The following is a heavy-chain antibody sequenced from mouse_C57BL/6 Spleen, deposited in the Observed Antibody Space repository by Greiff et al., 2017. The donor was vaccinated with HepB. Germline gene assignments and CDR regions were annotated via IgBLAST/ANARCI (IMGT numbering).Heavy chain of an antibody. CDR2: IWSDGST. J-gene: IGHJ4*01. V-gene: IGHV2-6-1*01. D-gene: IGHD1-1*01. CDR3: ARHPVVAPYAMDY. Sequence: VMLVESGPGLVAPSQSLSITCTVSGFSLTSYGVHWVRQPPGKGLEWLVVIWSDGSTTYNSALKSRLSISKDNSKSQVFLKMNSLQTDDTAMYYCARHPVVAPYAMDYWGQGTSVTVSS. CDR1: GFSLTSYG.